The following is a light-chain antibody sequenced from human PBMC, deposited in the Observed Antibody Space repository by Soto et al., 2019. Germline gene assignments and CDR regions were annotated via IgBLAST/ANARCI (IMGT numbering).Light chain of an antibody. V-gene: IGKV3-20*01. CDR2: GAH. CDR1: QSIRSHY. Sequence: EIVLTQSPWTLSLSPGERATLSCRASQSIRSHYLAWYQQKPGQAPRLLISGAHNRAPGIPDRFSGSGSGTEFTLTISSLQPDDFATYYCQQYNSYLWTFGQRTKVDIK. CDR3: QQYNSYLWT. J-gene: IGKJ1*01.